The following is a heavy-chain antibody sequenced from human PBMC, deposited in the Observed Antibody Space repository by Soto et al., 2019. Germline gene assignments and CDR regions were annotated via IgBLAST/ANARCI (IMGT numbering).Heavy chain of an antibody. CDR2: IYHSGST. Sequence: QVQLQESGPGLVKPSGTLSLTCAVSGGSISSSNWWSWVRQPPGKGLEWIGEIYHSGSTNYNPSRKSRVTISVDKCNDQFSLTLSSVTAADTAVYYCARVSGSYYYGMDVWGQGTTVTVSS. J-gene: IGHJ6*02. CDR1: GGSISSSNW. CDR3: ARVSGSYYYGMDV. V-gene: IGHV4-4*02. D-gene: IGHD3-10*01.